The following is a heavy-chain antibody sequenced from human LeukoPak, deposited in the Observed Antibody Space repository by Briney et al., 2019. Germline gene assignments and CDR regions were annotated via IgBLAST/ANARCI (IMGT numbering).Heavy chain of an antibody. CDR2: ISYDGSNK. J-gene: IGHJ6*02. V-gene: IGHV3-30*18. Sequence: GRSLRLSCAASGFTFSSYGMHWVRQAPGKGLEWVAVISYDGSNKYYADSVKGRFTISRDNSKNTLYLQMDSLRAEDTAVYYCAKELVELRGLRGYCSGGSCLGPYYYYYGMDVWGQGTTVTVSS. CDR3: AKELVELRGLRGYCSGGSCLGPYYYYYGMDV. CDR1: GFTFSSYG. D-gene: IGHD2-15*01.